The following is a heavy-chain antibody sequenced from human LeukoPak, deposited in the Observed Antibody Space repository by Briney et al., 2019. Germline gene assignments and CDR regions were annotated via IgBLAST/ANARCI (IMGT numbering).Heavy chain of an antibody. CDR1: GFMFSSYW. CDR2: MDSDGSIT. CDR3: ARDLGQYYDTSDNWFDP. J-gene: IGHJ5*02. D-gene: IGHD3-22*01. V-gene: IGHV3-74*01. Sequence: GGSLRLSCVVSGFMFSSYWMHWVRQVPGKGLVWVSSMDSDGSITTYADSVKGRFTISRDNAKNTLNLQMNSLRAEDTAVYYCARDLGQYYDTSDNWFDPWGQGTLVTVSS.